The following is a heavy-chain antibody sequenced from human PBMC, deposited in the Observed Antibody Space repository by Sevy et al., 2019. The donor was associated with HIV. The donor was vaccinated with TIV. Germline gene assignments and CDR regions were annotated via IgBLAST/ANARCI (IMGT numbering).Heavy chain of an antibody. CDR1: GFTFSSYS. V-gene: IGHV3-21*01. Sequence: GGSLRLSCAASGFTFSSYSMNWVRQAPGKGLEWVSSISSSSSYIYYADSVKGRFTISRDNAKNSLYLQMNSLRAEGTAVYYCARDPEWELPMYYFDYWGQGTLVTVSS. J-gene: IGHJ4*02. D-gene: IGHD1-26*01. CDR2: ISSSSSYI. CDR3: ARDPEWELPMYYFDY.